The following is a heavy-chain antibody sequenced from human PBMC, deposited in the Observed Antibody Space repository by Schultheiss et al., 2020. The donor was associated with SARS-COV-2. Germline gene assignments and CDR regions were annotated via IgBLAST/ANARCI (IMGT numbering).Heavy chain of an antibody. CDR1: GFTFSDYY. V-gene: IGHV3-11*05. CDR3: AKDSTRPGYSSGLGSDY. J-gene: IGHJ4*02. D-gene: IGHD6-19*01. CDR2: ISSSSSYT. Sequence: GESLKISCAASGFTFSDYYMSWIRQAPGKGLEWVSYISSSSSYTNYADSVKGRFTISRDNAKNSLYLQMNSLRAEDTAVYYCAKDSTRPGYSSGLGSDYWGQGTLVTVSS.